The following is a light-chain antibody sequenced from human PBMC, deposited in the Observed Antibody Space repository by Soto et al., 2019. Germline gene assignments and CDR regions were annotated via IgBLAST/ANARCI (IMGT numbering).Light chain of an antibody. V-gene: IGLV1-44*01. CDR2: NTN. Sequence: QSVLTQPHSASGTPGQRVTISCSGSSSNIGTNSVNWYQQLPGTAPKVLIYNTNERPSGVPDRFSGSKSGTSASLAITRLQSEDEADYYCGAWDDSLNGHVVFGGGTKVTVL. J-gene: IGLJ2*01. CDR3: GAWDDSLNGHVV. CDR1: SSNIGTNS.